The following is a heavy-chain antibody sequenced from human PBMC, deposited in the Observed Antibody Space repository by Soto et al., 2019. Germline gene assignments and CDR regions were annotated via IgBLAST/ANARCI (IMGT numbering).Heavy chain of an antibody. V-gene: IGHV1-18*01. D-gene: IGHD6-13*01. J-gene: IGHJ5*02. CDR1: GYTFTSYG. Sequence: ASVKVSCKASGYTFTSYGISWVRQAPGQGLEWMGWISAYNGNTNYAQKLQGRVTMTTDTSTSTAYMELRSLRSDDTAVYYCAICVRGYSSSWYWFVPWGQGTLVTVSS. CDR2: ISAYNGNT. CDR3: AICVRGYSSSWYWFVP.